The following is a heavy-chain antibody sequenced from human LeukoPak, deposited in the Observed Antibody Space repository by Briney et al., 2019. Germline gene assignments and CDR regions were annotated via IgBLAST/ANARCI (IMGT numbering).Heavy chain of an antibody. CDR1: GITFEDYG. Sequence: PGGSLRLSCAASGITFEDYGMSWVRQAPGKGLEWVSAINWNGGSTGYADSVKGRFTISRDNAKNSLYLHMNSLRVEDTALYYCARVNYGDHGSRMGAFDIWGQGTMVTVSS. CDR3: ARVNYGDHGSRMGAFDI. D-gene: IGHD4-17*01. J-gene: IGHJ3*02. CDR2: INWNGGST. V-gene: IGHV3-20*04.